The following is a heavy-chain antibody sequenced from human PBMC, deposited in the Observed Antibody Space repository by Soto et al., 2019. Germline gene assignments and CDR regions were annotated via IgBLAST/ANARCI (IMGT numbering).Heavy chain of an antibody. Sequence: SETLSLTCAVYGGSFSGYYWSWIRQPPGKGLEWIGEINHSGSTNYNPSLKSRVTISVDTSKNQFSLKLSSVTAADTAVYYCARGRLRSPFDYWGQGTLVTVSS. CDR2: INHSGST. CDR1: GGSFSGYY. V-gene: IGHV4-34*01. CDR3: ARGRLRSPFDY. D-gene: IGHD3-16*01. J-gene: IGHJ4*02.